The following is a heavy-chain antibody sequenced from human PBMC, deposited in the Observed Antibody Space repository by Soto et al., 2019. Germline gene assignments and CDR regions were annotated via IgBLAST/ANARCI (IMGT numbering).Heavy chain of an antibody. CDR3: VRVLYDSGVVDF. J-gene: IGHJ4*02. D-gene: IGHD5-12*01. CDR1: GFTVSRYD. CDR2: IQTGGAT. Sequence: QLVESGGSLFQAGGSTRLSCLASGFTVSRYDMAWVRQAPGKGLEWASIIQTGGATYYTDSAQGRFTISRDNSRNTVYLQMSSLRVEDTGVYSCVRVLYDSGVVDFWGQGSPITVS. V-gene: IGHV3-53*01.